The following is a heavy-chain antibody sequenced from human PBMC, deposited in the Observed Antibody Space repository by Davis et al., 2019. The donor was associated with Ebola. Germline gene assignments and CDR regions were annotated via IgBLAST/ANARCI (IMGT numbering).Heavy chain of an antibody. CDR1: GFRVSGPY. Sequence: GGSLRLSCAASGFRVSGPYMSWVRQAPGKGLEWVSSISSSSSYIYYADSVKGRFTISRDNAKNSLYLQMNSLRAEDTAVYYCATPYRREAYYYYYGMDVWGQGTTVTVSS. J-gene: IGHJ6*02. CDR3: ATPYRREAYYYYYGMDV. V-gene: IGHV3-21*01. D-gene: IGHD3-16*02. CDR2: ISSSSSYI.